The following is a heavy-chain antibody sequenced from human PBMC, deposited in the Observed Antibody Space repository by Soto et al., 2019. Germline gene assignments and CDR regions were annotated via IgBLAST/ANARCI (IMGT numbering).Heavy chain of an antibody. J-gene: IGHJ5*02. CDR1: GGTFSSYA. CDR3: ASRGDIVVVPAAGWFDP. CDR2: IIPNFGTA. D-gene: IGHD2-2*01. Sequence: QVQLVQSGAEVKKPGSSVKVSCKASGGTFSSYAISWVRQAPGQGLEWMGGIIPNFGTANYAQKFQGRVTITEDESTSTAYMELSSLGSEDTAVYYCASRGDIVVVPAAGWFDPWGQGTLVTVSS. V-gene: IGHV1-69*01.